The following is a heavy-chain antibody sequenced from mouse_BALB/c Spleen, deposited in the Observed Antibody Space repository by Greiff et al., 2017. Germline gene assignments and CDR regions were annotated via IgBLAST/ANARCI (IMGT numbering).Heavy chain of an antibody. D-gene: IGHD1-1*01. CDR3: AREGLRAWFAY. CDR2: ISSGGST. CDR1: GFTFSSYA. Sequence: EVQGVESGGGLVKPGGSLKLSCAASGFTFSSYAMSWVRQTPEKRLEWVASISSGGSTYYPDSVKGRFTISRDNARNILYLQMSSLRSEDTAMYYCAREGLRAWFAYWGQGTLVTVSA. J-gene: IGHJ3*01. V-gene: IGHV5-6-5*01.